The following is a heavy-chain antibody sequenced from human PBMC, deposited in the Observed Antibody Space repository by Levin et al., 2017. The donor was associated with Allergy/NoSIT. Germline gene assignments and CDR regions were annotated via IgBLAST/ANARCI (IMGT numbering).Heavy chain of an antibody. J-gene: IGHJ6*03. Sequence: SETLSLTCTVSGGSISSYYWSWIRQPPGKGLEWIGYIYYSGSTNYNPSLKSRVTISVDTSKSQFSLKLSSVTAADTAVYYCARTNYYYYYMDVWGKGTTVTVSS. CDR1: GGSISSYY. CDR2: IYYSGST. V-gene: IGHV4-59*08. CDR3: ARTNYYYYYMDV.